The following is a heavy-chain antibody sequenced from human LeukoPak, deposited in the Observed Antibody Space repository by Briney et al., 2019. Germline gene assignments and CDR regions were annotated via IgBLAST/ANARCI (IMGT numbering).Heavy chain of an antibody. V-gene: IGHV3-23*01. D-gene: IGHD1-26*01. CDR3: ARDDNSQGATTLFDF. J-gene: IGHJ4*02. CDR1: GFTFINYA. Sequence: PGGSLRLSCTASGFTFINYAMTWVRQAPGKGLEWVSAISGSDGNTFYADSVKGRFTISRDNSKNALYLQMNSLRAEDTAIYYCARDDNSQGATTLFDFWGQGTLVTVSS. CDR2: ISGSDGNT.